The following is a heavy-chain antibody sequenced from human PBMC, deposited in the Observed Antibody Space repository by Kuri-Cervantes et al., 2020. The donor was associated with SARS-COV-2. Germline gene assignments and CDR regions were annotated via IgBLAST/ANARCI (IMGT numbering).Heavy chain of an antibody. J-gene: IGHJ4*02. CDR3: ARVAVAGSTFFDY. V-gene: IGHV4-59*08. D-gene: IGHD6-19*01. CDR1: GGSISGYY. CDR2: IYYSGST. Sequence: ESLKISCTVSGGSISGYYWSWIRQPPGKGLEWIGYIYYSGSTNNNPSLKSRVTISVDTSKNHFSLKLSSVTAADTAVYYCARVAVAGSTFFDYWGQGTLVTVSS.